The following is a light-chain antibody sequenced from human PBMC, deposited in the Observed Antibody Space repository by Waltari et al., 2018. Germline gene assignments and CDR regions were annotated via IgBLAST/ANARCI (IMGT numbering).Light chain of an antibody. CDR2: LGS. Sequence: DIEVTQSPLSLPVTPGEPASISCRSRQSLLHRNGNNYLEWYLQKPGQAPQLLIYLGSNRASGVPDRFSGSGSGTDFTLRISRVEADDVGVYYCMQSLHTLWTFGQGTKVEIK. V-gene: IGKV2-28*01. CDR1: QSLLHRNGNNY. CDR3: MQSLHTLWT. J-gene: IGKJ1*01.